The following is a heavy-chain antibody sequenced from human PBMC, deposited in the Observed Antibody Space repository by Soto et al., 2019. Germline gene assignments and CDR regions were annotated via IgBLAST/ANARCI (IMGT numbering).Heavy chain of an antibody. CDR2: VSFDERTM. J-gene: IGHJ4*02. CDR1: GFTFSNYG. Sequence: GGSLRHSCAAAGFTFSNYGIHWVRQAPGKGLEWLAVVSFDERTMYYAESVRGRCTLSRDNSKNTVNLQMDGLRAEDSALYYCAKSSGTFRSAMITGFDTWGQGTLVTVSS. CDR3: AKSSGTFRSAMITGFDT. V-gene: IGHV3-30*18. D-gene: IGHD3-16*01.